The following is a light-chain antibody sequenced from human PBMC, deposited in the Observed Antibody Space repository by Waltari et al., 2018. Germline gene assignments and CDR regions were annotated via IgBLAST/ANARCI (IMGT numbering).Light chain of an antibody. CDR1: SSNIGAGHD. J-gene: IGLJ3*02. CDR3: QSYDNSLSAWV. Sequence: QSVLTQPHSMSCAPGQRVPISRNGNSSNIGAGHDSHWYQHLPGTAPILLIDGDNNRPSGVPDRFSGSKSGMSASLAINGLQAEDEGHYHCQSYDNSLSAWVFGGGTKVLVL. CDR2: GDN. V-gene: IGLV1-40*01.